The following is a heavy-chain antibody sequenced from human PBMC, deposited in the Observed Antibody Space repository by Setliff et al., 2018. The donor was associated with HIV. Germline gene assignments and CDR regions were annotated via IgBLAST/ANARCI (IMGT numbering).Heavy chain of an antibody. J-gene: IGHJ4*02. CDR2: IWYDGSNK. Sequence: PGGSLRLSCAASGFTFSSYAMSWVRQAPGKGLEWVAVIWYDGSNKYYADSVKGRFTISRDNSKNTLYLQMNSLRAEDTAVYYCAKGPVTDSEVYFDYWGQGTLVTVSS. CDR1: GFTFSSYA. V-gene: IGHV3-33*06. D-gene: IGHD4-4*01. CDR3: AKGPVTDSEVYFDY.